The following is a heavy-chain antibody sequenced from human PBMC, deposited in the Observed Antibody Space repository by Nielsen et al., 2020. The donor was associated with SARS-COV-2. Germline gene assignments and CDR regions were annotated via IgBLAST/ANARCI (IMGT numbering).Heavy chain of an antibody. D-gene: IGHD2-21*02. J-gene: IGHJ6*02. V-gene: IGHV1-2*02. Sequence: WVRQAPGQGLEWMGWISAYNGNTNYAQKFQGRVTMTRDTSISTAYMELSRLGSDDTAVYYCARVLAYCGGDCYSDYYYYYAMDVWGQGTTVTVSS. CDR2: ISAYNGNT. CDR3: ARVLAYCGGDCYSDYYYYYAMDV.